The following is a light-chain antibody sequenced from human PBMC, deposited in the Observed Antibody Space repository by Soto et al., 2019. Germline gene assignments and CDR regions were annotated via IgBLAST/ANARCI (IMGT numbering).Light chain of an antibody. V-gene: IGLV2-14*01. Sequence: QSALTQPASVSGSPGQSITISCTGTTSDVGSHNFVSWYQQLPSKAPKLLIYEVTNRPSGTSNRFSGSKSGNTASLTISGLQAEDEADYYCSSFTNSILVFGGGTKLTVL. CDR1: TSDVGSHNF. CDR2: EVT. J-gene: IGLJ3*02. CDR3: SSFTNSILV.